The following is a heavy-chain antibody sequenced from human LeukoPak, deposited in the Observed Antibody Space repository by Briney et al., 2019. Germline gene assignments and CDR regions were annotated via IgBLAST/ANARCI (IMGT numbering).Heavy chain of an antibody. V-gene: IGHV4-39*01. CDR3: ASRPFGSVVTPIDDAFDI. J-gene: IGHJ3*02. D-gene: IGHD2-15*01. Sequence: WVRQAPGKGLEWIGSIYYSGSTYYNPSLKSRVTISVDTSKNQFSLKLSSVTAADTAVYYCASRPFGSVVTPIDDAFDIWGQGTMVTVSS. CDR2: IYYSGST.